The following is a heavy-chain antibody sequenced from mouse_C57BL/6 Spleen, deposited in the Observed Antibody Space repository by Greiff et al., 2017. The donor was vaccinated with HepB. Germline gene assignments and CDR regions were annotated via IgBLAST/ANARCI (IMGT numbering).Heavy chain of an antibody. CDR3: ARSGYYYFDY. CDR2: IYPRSGNT. CDR1: GYTFTSYG. Sequence: VQVVESGAELARPGASVKLSCKASGYTFTSYGISWVKQRTGQGLEWIGEIYPRSGNTYYNEKFKGKATLTADKSSSTAYMELRSLTSEDSAVYFCARSGYYYFDYWGQGTTLTVSS. J-gene: IGHJ2*01. V-gene: IGHV1-81*01. D-gene: IGHD1-1*01.